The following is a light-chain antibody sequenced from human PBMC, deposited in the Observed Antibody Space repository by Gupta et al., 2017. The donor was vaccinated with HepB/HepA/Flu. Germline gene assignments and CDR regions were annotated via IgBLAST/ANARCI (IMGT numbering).Light chain of an antibody. CDR2: DVS. CDR1: QSIGSD. J-gene: IGKJ1*01. CDR3: QQYKNSWT. Sequence: EIVLTQSPATMSVSPGERATLSCRASQSIGSDLAWYQQKPGQAPRLLIYDVSTSASGIPARFSGSGSGTEFTLTSSSRQSEDCAIYHGQQYKNSWTFGQGTXVEIK. V-gene: IGKV3D-15*01.